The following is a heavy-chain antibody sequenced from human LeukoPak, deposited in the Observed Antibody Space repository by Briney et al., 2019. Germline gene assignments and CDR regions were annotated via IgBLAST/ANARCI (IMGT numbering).Heavy chain of an antibody. Sequence: ASVKVSCKVSGYTLTELSMHWVRQAPGKGLEWMGGFDPEDGETIYAQKFQGRVTMTEDTSTDTAYMELSSLRSEDTAVYYCATVGSYYSTFDYWGQGTLVTVSS. V-gene: IGHV1-24*01. CDR2: FDPEDGET. D-gene: IGHD1-26*01. J-gene: IGHJ4*02. CDR1: GYTLTELS. CDR3: ATVGSYYSTFDY.